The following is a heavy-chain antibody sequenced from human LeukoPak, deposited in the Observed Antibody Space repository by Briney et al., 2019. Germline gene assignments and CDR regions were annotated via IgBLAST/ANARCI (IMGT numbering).Heavy chain of an antibody. V-gene: IGHV3-23*01. CDR1: RFTFSDFA. CDR3: ARHDSLIPY. J-gene: IGHJ4*02. D-gene: IGHD3-16*01. CDR2: ISDSGAGT. Sequence: PGGSLRLSCVAPRFTFSDFAMSGVRQAPGKGLEWVSGISDSGAGTYYTDSVKGRCTISRDNSRNTVSLQLNNLRAEDTAVSFCARHDSLIPYWGQGTLVTVTS.